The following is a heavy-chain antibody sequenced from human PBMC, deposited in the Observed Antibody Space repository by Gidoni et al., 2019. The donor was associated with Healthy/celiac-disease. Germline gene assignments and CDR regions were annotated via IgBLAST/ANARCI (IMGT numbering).Heavy chain of an antibody. V-gene: IGHV3-48*03. D-gene: IGHD1-1*01. J-gene: IGHJ4*02. CDR1: GFTFSSYE. CDR2: ISSSGSTI. CDR3: ARAKLEREGWRYFDY. Sequence: EVQLVESGGGLVQPGGSLRLSCAASGFTFSSYEKNWVRQAPGKGLEWVSYISSSGSTIYYADSVKGRFTISRDNAKNSLYLQMNSLRAEDTAVYYCARAKLEREGWRYFDYWGQGTLVTVSS.